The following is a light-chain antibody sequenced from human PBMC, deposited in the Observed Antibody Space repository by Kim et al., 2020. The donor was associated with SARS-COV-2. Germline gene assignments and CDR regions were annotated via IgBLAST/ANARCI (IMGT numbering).Light chain of an antibody. CDR2: QDS. CDR1: KLVNKY. V-gene: IGLV3-1*01. CDR3: QAWDRTTVV. J-gene: IGLJ3*02. Sequence: VSPGQTASITCSGDKLVNKYTCWYQQKPGQFPVLVIYQDSKRPSGIPERFSGSNSGNTATLTISGTQAMDEADYYCQAWDRTTVVFGGGTQLTVL.